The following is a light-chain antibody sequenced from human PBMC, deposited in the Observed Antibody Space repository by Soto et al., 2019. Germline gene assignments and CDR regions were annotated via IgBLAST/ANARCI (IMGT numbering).Light chain of an antibody. CDR1: SSDVGGYDY. CDR3: SSYAGSSTQV. V-gene: IGLV2-8*01. CDR2: EVN. Sequence: QSALTQPPSASGSPGQSVAISCTGTSSDVGGYDYVSWYQQFPGKAPKLIIREVNKRPSGVPHRFSGSKSGNTASLTVSGLQAEDEADYYCSSYAGSSTQVFGTGTKLTVL. J-gene: IGLJ1*01.